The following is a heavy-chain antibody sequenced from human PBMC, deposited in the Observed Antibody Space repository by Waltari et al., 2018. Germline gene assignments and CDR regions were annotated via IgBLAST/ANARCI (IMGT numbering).Heavy chain of an antibody. V-gene: IGHV4-59*01. J-gene: IGHJ5*02. CDR2: IYYSGST. D-gene: IGHD3-3*01. CDR3: ARARSITIFGVVILPGWFDP. CDR1: GGSISSYY. Sequence: QVQLQESGPGLVKPSETLSLTCTVSGGSISSYYWSWIRPPPGKGLEWIGYIYYSGSTNYNPSLKSRVTISVDTSKNQFSLKLSSVTAADTAVYYCARARSITIFGVVILPGWFDPWGQGTLVTVSS.